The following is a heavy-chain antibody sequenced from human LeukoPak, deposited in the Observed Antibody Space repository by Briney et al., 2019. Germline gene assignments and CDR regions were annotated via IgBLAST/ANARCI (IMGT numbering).Heavy chain of an antibody. D-gene: IGHD4-17*01. CDR2: ISSSSTYI. V-gene: IGHV3-21*01. Sequence: GGSLRLSCAASGFSFSGYSMNWVRQAPGERPEWVSSISSSSTYIYYADSVKGRFTISRDDAKNSLFLQMNSLRAEDSAVYYCARASHDYGDYGGGLDYWGQGTLVTVSS. J-gene: IGHJ4*02. CDR3: ARASHDYGDYGGGLDY. CDR1: GFSFSGYS.